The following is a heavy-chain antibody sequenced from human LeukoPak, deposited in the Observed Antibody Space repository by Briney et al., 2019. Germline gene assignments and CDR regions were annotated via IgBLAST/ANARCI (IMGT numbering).Heavy chain of an antibody. CDR1: GFTLSSSW. J-gene: IGHJ3*02. CDR2: IKQDGSDK. V-gene: IGHV3-7*01. D-gene: IGHD6-13*01. Sequence: GGSLRLSCTASGFTLSSSWMSWVRQAPGKGLEWVANIKQDGSDKYYMDSVRGRFTISRDNAKNSLYLQMNSLRVEDTAVYYCARDVEMYSSTWSDAFDIWGQGTMVTVSS. CDR3: ARDVEMYSSTWSDAFDI.